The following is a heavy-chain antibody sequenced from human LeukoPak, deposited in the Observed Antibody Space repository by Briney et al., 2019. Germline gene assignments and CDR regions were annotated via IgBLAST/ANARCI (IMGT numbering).Heavy chain of an antibody. CDR1: GGSVSSGSYY. J-gene: IGHJ5*02. CDR3: ARLKVALIAAAATMWFDP. Sequence: TSETLSLTCTVSGGSVSSGSYYWSWVRQPPGKGLEWIGYIYYSGSTNYNPSLKSRVTISVDTPKNQFSLKLSSVTAADTAVYYCARLKVALIAAAATMWFDPWGQGTLVTVSS. D-gene: IGHD6-13*01. V-gene: IGHV4-61*01. CDR2: IYYSGST.